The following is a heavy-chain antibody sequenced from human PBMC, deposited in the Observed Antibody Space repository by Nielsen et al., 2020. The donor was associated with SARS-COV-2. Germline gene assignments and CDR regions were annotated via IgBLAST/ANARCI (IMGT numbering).Heavy chain of an antibody. Sequence: GSLRLSCTVSGGSISSSSYYWGWIRQPPGKGLEWIGYIYYSGSTNYNPSLKSRVTISVDTSKNQFSLKLSSVTAADTAVYYCARVGSSGYFRHYFDYWGQGTLVTVSS. V-gene: IGHV4-61*05. D-gene: IGHD3-22*01. CDR2: IYYSGST. CDR3: ARVGSSGYFRHYFDY. CDR1: GGSISSSSYY. J-gene: IGHJ4*02.